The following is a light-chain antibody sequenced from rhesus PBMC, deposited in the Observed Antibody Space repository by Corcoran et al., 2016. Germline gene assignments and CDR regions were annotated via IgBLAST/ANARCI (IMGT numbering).Light chain of an antibody. V-gene: IGKV1-22*01. J-gene: IGKJ4*01. CDR1: QSISIL. CDR2: KAS. CDR3: LQYSSSPPLT. Sequence: DIQMTQSPSSLSASVGDTVTITCRASQSISILLDWYQQKPGKAPNLLIYKASSLQSGVPSRFSGSGSGTDFTRTLSSLQPEDFATYYCLQYSSSPPLTFGGGTKVEIK.